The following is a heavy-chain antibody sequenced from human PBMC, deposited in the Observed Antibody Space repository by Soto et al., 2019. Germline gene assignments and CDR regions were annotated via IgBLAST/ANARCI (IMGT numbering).Heavy chain of an antibody. CDR3: ARGGSNYGANAFDI. V-gene: IGHV4-59*01. J-gene: IGHJ3*02. CDR2: IYYIGTT. CDR1: GGSISGYY. D-gene: IGHD5-18*01. Sequence: PSETLSLTCTVSGGSISGYYWNWIRQPPGKGLEYIGHIYYIGTTNYNPSLKSRATISLDTSKNQFSLKLTSVTAADTAAYFCARGGSNYGANAFDIWDQGTMVTVS.